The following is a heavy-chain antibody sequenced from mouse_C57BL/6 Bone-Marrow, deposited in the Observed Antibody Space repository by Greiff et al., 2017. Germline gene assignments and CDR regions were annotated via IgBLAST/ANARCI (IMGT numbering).Heavy chain of an antibody. CDR2: IDPENGDT. Sequence: EVQLQQSGAELVRPGASVKLSCTASGFNIKDDYMHWVKQRPEQGLEWIGWIDPENGDTEYASQFQGKATITADTSSNTAYLQLSSLTSEDTAVSYCTTYSNAYYAMDYWGQGTSVTVSS. J-gene: IGHJ4*01. D-gene: IGHD2-5*01. V-gene: IGHV14-4*01. CDR1: GFNIKDDY. CDR3: TTYSNAYYAMDY.